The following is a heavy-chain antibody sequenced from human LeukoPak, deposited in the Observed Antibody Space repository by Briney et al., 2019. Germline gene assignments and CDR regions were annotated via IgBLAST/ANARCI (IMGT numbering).Heavy chain of an antibody. Sequence: PSQTLSLTCTVSGVSISTGAYYWTWIRQHPGKGLEWLGYIYFSGSTYYNPSLKSRLTISVDTSENQFSLKLSSVTAADTAVYYCAREQRNYSYAYDYWGQGTLVTVSS. J-gene: IGHJ4*02. CDR2: IYFSGST. CDR3: AREQRNYSYAYDY. V-gene: IGHV4-31*03. CDR1: GVSISTGAYY. D-gene: IGHD3-16*01.